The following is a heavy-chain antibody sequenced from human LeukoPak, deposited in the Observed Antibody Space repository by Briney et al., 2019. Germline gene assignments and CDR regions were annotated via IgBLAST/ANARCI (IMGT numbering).Heavy chain of an antibody. CDR2: ISPDDSEI. CDR1: GYSYTTYW. CDR3: ARHEGSGSYYSY. Sequence: GESLRISCKGSGYSYTTYWIAWVRQMPGRGLEWMGIISPDDSEIRYSPSFRGQVTISADKSTSTAYLQWSRLKASDTAIYYCARHEGSGSYYSYWGQGTLVTVSS. D-gene: IGHD1-26*01. J-gene: IGHJ4*02. V-gene: IGHV5-51*01.